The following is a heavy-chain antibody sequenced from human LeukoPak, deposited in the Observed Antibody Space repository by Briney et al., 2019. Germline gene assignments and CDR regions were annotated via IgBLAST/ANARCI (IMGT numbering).Heavy chain of an antibody. J-gene: IGHJ4*02. Sequence: ASVKVSCKASGYTFTGYYMHWVRQAPGQGLERMGRINPNSGGTNYAQKFQGRVTMTRDTSISTAYMEPSRLRSDDTAVYYCARDRDVLLWFGDTYYFDYRGQGTLVTVSS. CDR3: ARDRDVLLWFGDTYYFDY. CDR1: GYTFTGYY. V-gene: IGHV1-2*06. CDR2: INPNSGGT. D-gene: IGHD3-10*01.